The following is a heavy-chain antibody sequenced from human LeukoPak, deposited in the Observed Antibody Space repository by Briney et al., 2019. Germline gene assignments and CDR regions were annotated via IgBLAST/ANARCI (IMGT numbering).Heavy chain of an antibody. V-gene: IGHV3-38-3*01. J-gene: IGHJ6*02. CDR2: ISGGST. CDR3: ARGLPNYYGMDV. D-gene: IGHD3/OR15-3a*01. CDR1: GFTVSSNE. Sequence: GGSLRLSCAASGFTVSSNEMSWVRQAPGKGLEWVSSISGGSTYYADSRKGRFTISRDNAKNTVYLQMNSLRTEDTAVYYCARGLPNYYGMDVWGQGTTVTVSS.